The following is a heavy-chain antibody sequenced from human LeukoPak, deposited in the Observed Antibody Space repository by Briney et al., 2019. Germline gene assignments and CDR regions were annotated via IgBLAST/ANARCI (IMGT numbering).Heavy chain of an antibody. D-gene: IGHD4-23*01. J-gene: IGHJ2*01. CDR1: GFLFTAYA. Sequence: GGPLRLSCGASGFLFTAYAMSWVRQAPGKGLEWVSTISANGGTTYYADSVKGRFTISRDNSKKTMYLQMSSLRVEDTAVYYCAKRQGSTVEGNWYVDYWGRGTLVTVSS. CDR2: ISANGGTT. V-gene: IGHV3-23*01. CDR3: AKRQGSTVEGNWYVDY.